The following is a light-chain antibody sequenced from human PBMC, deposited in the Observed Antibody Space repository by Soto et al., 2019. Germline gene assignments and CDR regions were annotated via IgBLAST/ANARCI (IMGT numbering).Light chain of an antibody. CDR2: QDS. CDR1: KLGDKY. CDR3: QAWDSSTGHVV. J-gene: IGLJ2*01. Sequence: SYELTQPPSVSVSPGQTASITCSGDKLGDKYACWYQQKPGQSPVLVIYQDSKRPSGIPERFSASNSGNTATLTISGTQAMDEADYYCQAWDSSTGHVVFGGGTKLTVL. V-gene: IGLV3-1*01.